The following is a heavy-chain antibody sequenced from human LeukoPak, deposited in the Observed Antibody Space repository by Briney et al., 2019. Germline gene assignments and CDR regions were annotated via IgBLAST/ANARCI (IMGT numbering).Heavy chain of an antibody. J-gene: IGHJ4*02. CDR2: IYSGGST. CDR3: ARDRRGSYYFFN. CDR1: EFSVGSNC. V-gene: IGHV3-66*01. D-gene: IGHD1-26*01. Sequence: GGSLRLSCAASEFSVGSNCMTWVRQAPGKGLEWVSLIYSGGSTYYADSVKGRFTISRDNSKNTLYLQMNSLRAEDTAVYYCARDRRGSYYFFNWGQGTLVTVSS.